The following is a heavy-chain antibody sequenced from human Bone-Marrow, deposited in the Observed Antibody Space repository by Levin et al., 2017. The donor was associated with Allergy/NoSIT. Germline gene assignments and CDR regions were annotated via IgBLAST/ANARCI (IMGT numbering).Heavy chain of an antibody. CDR3: ARDVVGAGLSLSLDY. Sequence: GGSLRLSCAASGFTFSSYWMSWVRQAPGKGLEWVANIKQDGSEKYYVDSVKGRFTISRDNAKNSLYLQMNSLRAEDTAVYYCARDVVGAGLSLSLDYWGQGTLVTVSS. V-gene: IGHV3-7*01. CDR1: GFTFSSYW. D-gene: IGHD2-15*01. CDR2: IKQDGSEK. J-gene: IGHJ4*02.